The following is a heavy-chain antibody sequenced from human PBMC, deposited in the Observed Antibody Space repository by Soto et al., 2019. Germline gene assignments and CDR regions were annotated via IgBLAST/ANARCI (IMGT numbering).Heavy chain of an antibody. D-gene: IGHD5-12*01. V-gene: IGHV4-39*01. CDR3: ARHAGSGYDFDGGFGPFLAFDY. CDR2: IYYSGST. Sequence: SETLCLTCTVAGDSISSSIYYWGWIRQPPGKGLEWLGSIYYSGSTYYNPSLKSRVTISVDTSKNQFSLKLSSVTAADTAVYYCARHAGSGYDFDGGFGPFLAFDYWGQGTLVTVSS. CDR1: GDSISSSIYY. J-gene: IGHJ4*02.